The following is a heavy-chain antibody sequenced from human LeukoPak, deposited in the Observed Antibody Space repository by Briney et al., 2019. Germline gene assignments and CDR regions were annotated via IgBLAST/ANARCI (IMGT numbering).Heavy chain of an antibody. J-gene: IGHJ4*02. CDR1: GFTFSSYE. CDR3: ARGLVVTSDY. CDR2: ISSSGSTI. D-gene: IGHD3-22*01. V-gene: IGHV3-48*03. Sequence: GGSLRLSCAASGFTFSSYEMNWVRQAPGKGLVWVSYISSSGSTIYYADSVKGRFTISRDNAKNSLYLQMNSLRAEDTAVYYCARGLVVTSDYWGQGTLVTVSS.